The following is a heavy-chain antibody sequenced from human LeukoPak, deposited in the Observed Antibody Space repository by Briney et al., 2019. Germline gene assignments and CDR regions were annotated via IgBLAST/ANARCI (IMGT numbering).Heavy chain of an antibody. Sequence: GGSRRLSCATSGFTFTTFWMHWLRQAPGKGLVWVSRINHDGSSTNYADSVKGRFTISRDNAKSTVYLQMNSLRAEDTAVYYCAELGITMIGGVWGKGTTVTISS. CDR3: AELGITMIGGV. D-gene: IGHD3-10*02. V-gene: IGHV3-74*01. J-gene: IGHJ6*04. CDR1: GFTFTTFW. CDR2: INHDGSST.